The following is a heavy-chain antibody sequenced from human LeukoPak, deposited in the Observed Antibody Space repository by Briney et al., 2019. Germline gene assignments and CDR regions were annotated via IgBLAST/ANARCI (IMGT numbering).Heavy chain of an antibody. Sequence: PSETLSLTCTVSGGSISSGGYYWSWIRQHPGKGLEWIGYIYYSGSTYYNPSLKSRVTISVDTSKNQFSLKLSSVTAADTAVYYCARTGSPYSGSYLNWFDPWGQGTLVTVSS. D-gene: IGHD1-26*01. V-gene: IGHV4-31*03. CDR1: GGSISSGGYY. J-gene: IGHJ5*02. CDR3: ARTGSPYSGSYLNWFDP. CDR2: IYYSGST.